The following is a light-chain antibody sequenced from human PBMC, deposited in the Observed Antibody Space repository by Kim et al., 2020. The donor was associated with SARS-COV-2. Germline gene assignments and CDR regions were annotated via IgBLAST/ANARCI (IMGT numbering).Light chain of an antibody. CDR3: AAWDDSLKGV. CDR2: SNN. V-gene: IGLV1-44*01. Sequence: PGQRVNISCSGGSSNIGSNTVNWYQQRPGTAPKLLIYSNNQRPSGVPDRFSGSKSGTSASLAISGLQSEDEADYYCAAWDDSLKGVFGGGTQLTVL. J-gene: IGLJ2*01. CDR1: SSNIGSNT.